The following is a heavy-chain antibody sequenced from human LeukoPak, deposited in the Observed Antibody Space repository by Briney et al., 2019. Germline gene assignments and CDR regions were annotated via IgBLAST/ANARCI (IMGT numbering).Heavy chain of an antibody. CDR2: IYSGGST. CDR1: GFTVSSNY. J-gene: IGHJ6*03. Sequence: GGSLRLSCAASGFTVSSNYMSWVRQAPGKGLEWAAVIYSGGSTYYADSVKGRFTISRDNSKNTLYLQMNSLRAEDTAVYYCAREYSSSSGYYYYIDVWGKGTTVTVSS. CDR3: AREYSSSSGYYYYIDV. V-gene: IGHV3-53*01. D-gene: IGHD6-6*01.